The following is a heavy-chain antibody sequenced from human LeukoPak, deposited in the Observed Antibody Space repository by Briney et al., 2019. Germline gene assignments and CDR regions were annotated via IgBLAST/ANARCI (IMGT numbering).Heavy chain of an antibody. CDR1: GGSISSSSYY. J-gene: IGHJ4*02. D-gene: IGHD3-16*02. CDR2: IYYSGST. Sequence: SETLSLTCTVSGGSISSSSYYWGWIRQPPGKGLEWIGSIYYSGSTYYNPSLKSRVTISVDTSKNQFSLKLSSVTAADTAVYYCARHGTYYDYVWESYPTLGPYFDYWGQGTLVTVSS. CDR3: ARHGTYYDYVWESYPTLGPYFDY. V-gene: IGHV4-39*01.